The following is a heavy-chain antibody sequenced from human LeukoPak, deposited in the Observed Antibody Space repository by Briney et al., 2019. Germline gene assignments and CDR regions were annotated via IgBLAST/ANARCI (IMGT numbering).Heavy chain of an antibody. Sequence: GRSLRLSCAASGFTFSSYAMHWVRQAPGKGLEWVVVISYDGSNKYYADSVKGRFTISRDNSKNTLYLQMNSLRAEDTAVYYCARDLDIVVVPAAPEFDYWGQGTLVTVSS. D-gene: IGHD2-2*03. CDR2: ISYDGSNK. V-gene: IGHV3-30*01. J-gene: IGHJ4*02. CDR3: ARDLDIVVVPAAPEFDY. CDR1: GFTFSSYA.